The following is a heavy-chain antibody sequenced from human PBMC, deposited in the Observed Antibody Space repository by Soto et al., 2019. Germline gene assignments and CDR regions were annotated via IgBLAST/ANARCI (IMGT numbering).Heavy chain of an antibody. CDR3: AKEEGIAVAADRSYYYGMDV. CDR2: ISYDGSNK. CDR1: GFTFSSYG. V-gene: IGHV3-30*18. D-gene: IGHD6-19*01. J-gene: IGHJ6*02. Sequence: GGSLRLSCAASGFTFSSYGMHWVRQAPGKGLEWVAVISYDGSNKYYADSVKGRFTISRDNSKNTLYLQMNSLRAEDTAVYYCAKEEGIAVAADRSYYYGMDVWGQGTTVTVSS.